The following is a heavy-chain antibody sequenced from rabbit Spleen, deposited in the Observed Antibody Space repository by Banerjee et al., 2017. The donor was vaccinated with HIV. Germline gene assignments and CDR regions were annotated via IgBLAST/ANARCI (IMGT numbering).Heavy chain of an antibody. V-gene: IGHV1S40*01. Sequence: QSLEESGGDLVKPGASLTLTCTASGFSFSSRYYMCWVRQAPGKGLEWISCIGGSSSGFTYSATWAKGRFTCSKTSSTTVTLQMTSLTVADTATYFCARDTGSSFSSYGMDLWGPGTLVTVS. CDR2: IGGSSSGFT. J-gene: IGHJ6*01. CDR3: ARDTGSSFSSYGMDL. D-gene: IGHD8-1*01. CDR1: GFSFSSRYY.